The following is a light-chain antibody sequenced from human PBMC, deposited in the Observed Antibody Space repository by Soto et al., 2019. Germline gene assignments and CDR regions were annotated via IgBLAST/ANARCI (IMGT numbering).Light chain of an antibody. V-gene: IGLV2-14*03. CDR2: DVS. Sequence: QSALTQPASVSGSPGQSITISCTEISSDVGEYKYVSWYQQHPGTAPKLIIYDVSNRPSGVSNRYSGSKSGNSASLTISGLQADDEADYYCCSLTTSHTYVFGSGTKVTVL. J-gene: IGLJ1*01. CDR1: SSDVGEYKY. CDR3: CSLTTSHTYV.